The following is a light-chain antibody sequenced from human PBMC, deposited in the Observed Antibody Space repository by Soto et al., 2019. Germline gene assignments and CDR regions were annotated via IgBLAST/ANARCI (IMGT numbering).Light chain of an antibody. V-gene: IGKV3-15*01. CDR3: QQYQSYFLT. J-gene: IGKJ3*01. CDR2: GAS. Sequence: EIVMTQSPATLSVSPGERATLSCRASQSVSSNLAWYQQKPGQAPRLLIYGASTRATGIPARFSGSGSGTEFTLTISGLQPDDFATYYCQQYQSYFLTFGPGTTVDMK. CDR1: QSVSSN.